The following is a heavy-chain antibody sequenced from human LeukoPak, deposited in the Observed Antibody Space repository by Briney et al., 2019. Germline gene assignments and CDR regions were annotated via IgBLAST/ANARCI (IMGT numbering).Heavy chain of an antibody. Sequence: SQTLSLTCTVSGGSISSGGYYWSWIRQHPGKGLEWIGYIYYSGSTYYNPSIKSRLTISVDTSKNQFSLKLSSVTAADTAVYYCARARGGTVTTSPFDYWGQGTLVTVSS. CDR2: IYYSGST. J-gene: IGHJ4*02. D-gene: IGHD4-17*01. CDR1: GGSISSGGYY. CDR3: ARARGGTVTTSPFDY. V-gene: IGHV4-31*03.